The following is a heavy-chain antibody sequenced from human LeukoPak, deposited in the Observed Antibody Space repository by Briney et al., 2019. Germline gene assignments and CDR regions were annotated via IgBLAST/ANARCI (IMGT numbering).Heavy chain of an antibody. J-gene: IGHJ4*02. CDR1: GFTFSSYG. CDR3: AKAPGSGSYYGYFDY. V-gene: IGHV3-30*02. Sequence: PGGSLRLSCAASGFTFSSYGMHWVRQAPGKGLEWVTFIRYDGSNKYYADSVKGRFTISRDNSKNTLYLQMNSLRAEDTAVYYCAKAPGSGSYYGYFDYWGQGTLVTVSS. D-gene: IGHD1-26*01. CDR2: IRYDGSNK.